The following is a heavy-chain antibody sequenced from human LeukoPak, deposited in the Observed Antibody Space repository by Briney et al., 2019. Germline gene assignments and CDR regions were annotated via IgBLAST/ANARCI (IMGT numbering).Heavy chain of an antibody. D-gene: IGHD3-10*01. Sequence: PGRSLRLSCAASGFTFDDYAMHWVRQAPGKGLEWVSGISWNSGSIGYADSVKGRFTISRDNAKNSLYLQMNSLRAEDTALYYCAKDQGTDEDYFDYWGQGTLVTVSS. CDR1: GFTFDDYA. J-gene: IGHJ4*02. CDR3: AKDQGTDEDYFDY. V-gene: IGHV3-9*01. CDR2: ISWNSGSI.